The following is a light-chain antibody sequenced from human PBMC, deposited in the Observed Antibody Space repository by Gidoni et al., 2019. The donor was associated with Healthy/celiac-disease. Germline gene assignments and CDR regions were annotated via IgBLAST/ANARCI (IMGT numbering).Light chain of an antibody. Sequence: QSALTQPASVSGSPGQSSTISCTGTSSDVGSYNLVSWYQQHPGKASKLMIYEVSKRPSGVSNRFSGSKSGNTASLTISGLQAEDEADYYCCSYAGSSTFVFGGGTKLTVL. V-gene: IGLV2-23*02. J-gene: IGLJ2*01. CDR3: CSYAGSSTFV. CDR2: EVS. CDR1: SSDVGSYNL.